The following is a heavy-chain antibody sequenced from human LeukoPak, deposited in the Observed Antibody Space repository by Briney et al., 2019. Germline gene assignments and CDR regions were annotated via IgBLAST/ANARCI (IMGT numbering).Heavy chain of an antibody. J-gene: IGHJ4*02. CDR3: AKDNVAAAGRYFDY. CDR1: GFSVSSKY. V-gene: IGHV3-53*05. Sequence: GGSLRLSCAVSGFSVSSKYMTWVRQAPGKGLEWVSVIYSDGSTFYADSVKGRFTISRDNSKNTLYLQMHSLRAEDTAVYYCAKDNVAAAGRYFDYWGQGTLVTVSS. CDR2: IYSDGST. D-gene: IGHD6-13*01.